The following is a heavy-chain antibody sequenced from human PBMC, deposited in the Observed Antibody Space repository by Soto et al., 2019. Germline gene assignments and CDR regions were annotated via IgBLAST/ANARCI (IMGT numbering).Heavy chain of an antibody. CDR1: GFTFSSYS. Sequence: EVQLVESGGGLVKPGGSLRLSCAASGFTFSSYSMNWVRQAPGKGLESVSSISSSSSYIYYADSVKGRFTISRDNTKNSLYLQMNSLRAEDTAVYYCARDTYYYGSGSYSPWGQGTLVTVSS. D-gene: IGHD3-10*01. CDR3: ARDTYYYGSGSYSP. V-gene: IGHV3-21*01. CDR2: ISSSSSYI. J-gene: IGHJ5*02.